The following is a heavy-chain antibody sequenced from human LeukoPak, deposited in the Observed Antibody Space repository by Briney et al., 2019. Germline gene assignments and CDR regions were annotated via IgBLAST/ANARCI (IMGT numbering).Heavy chain of an antibody. J-gene: IGHJ4*02. CDR3: ARTIRGDD. CDR1: GFSFSNYG. Sequence: GGSLRLSCTASGFSFSNYGMIWVRQAPGKGLEWVSYISTSSKTTYYADSVKGRFFISRDNAKNSLFLQMNSLRSEDTAVFYCARTIRGDDWGQGTLVTVSS. V-gene: IGHV3-48*01. D-gene: IGHD3-10*01. CDR2: ISTSSKTT.